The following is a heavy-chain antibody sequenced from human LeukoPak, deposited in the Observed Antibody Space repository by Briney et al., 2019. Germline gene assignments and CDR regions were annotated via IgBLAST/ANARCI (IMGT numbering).Heavy chain of an antibody. J-gene: IGHJ4*02. CDR1: GYSISSGYY. V-gene: IGHV4-38-2*01. Sequence: SETLSLTCAVSGYSISSGYYWGWIRQPPGKGLEWIGSIYHSGSTYYNPPLKSRVTISVDTSKNQFSLKLSSVTAADTAVYHCARLPYYGGTVTPLDYWGQGTLVTVSS. CDR2: IYHSGST. D-gene: IGHD4-23*01. CDR3: ARLPYYGGTVTPLDY.